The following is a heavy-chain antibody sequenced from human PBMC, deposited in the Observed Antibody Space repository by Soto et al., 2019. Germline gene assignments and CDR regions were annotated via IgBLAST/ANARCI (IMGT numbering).Heavy chain of an antibody. CDR3: TTAPMITLGGVLPPPSYYFDY. CDR1: GFTFSNAW. J-gene: IGHJ4*02. D-gene: IGHD3-16*01. CDR2: IKSKTDGGTT. V-gene: IGHV3-15*01. Sequence: EVQLVESGGGLVKPGGSLRLSCAASGFTFSNAWMSWVRQAPGKGLEWVGRIKSKTDGGTTDYAAPVKGRFTISRDDSKNTLYLQMNSLKPEDTAVYYFTTAPMITLGGVLPPPSYYFDYWGQGTLVTVSS.